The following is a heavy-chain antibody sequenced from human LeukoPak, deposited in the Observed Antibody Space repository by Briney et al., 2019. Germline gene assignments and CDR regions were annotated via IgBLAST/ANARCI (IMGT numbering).Heavy chain of an antibody. CDR1: GFTFDDYA. V-gene: IGHV3-9*01. J-gene: IGHJ4*02. CDR2: ISWNSGSI. Sequence: GGSPRLSCAASGFTFDDYAMHWVRQAPGKGLEWVSGISWNSGSIGYADSVKGRFTISRDNAKNSLYLQMNSLRAEDTALYYCAKDKTGPVWYYFDYWGQGTLVTVSS. D-gene: IGHD1-14*01. CDR3: AKDKTGPVWYYFDY.